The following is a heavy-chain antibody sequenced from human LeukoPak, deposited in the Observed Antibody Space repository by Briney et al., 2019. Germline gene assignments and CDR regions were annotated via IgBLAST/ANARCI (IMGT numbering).Heavy chain of an antibody. CDR3: ARDLSFGSLGFG. J-gene: IGHJ4*02. D-gene: IGHD3-16*01. Sequence: GGSLRLSCAASGITLSSYHMYWVRQAPGKGLEWVSSITSSDTYKFYADSVKGRFTISRDNAEKSLYLQMNSLRAEDTAVYYCARDLSFGSLGFGGGQGTLVTVSS. CDR2: ITSSDTYK. V-gene: IGHV3-21*01. CDR1: GITLSSYH.